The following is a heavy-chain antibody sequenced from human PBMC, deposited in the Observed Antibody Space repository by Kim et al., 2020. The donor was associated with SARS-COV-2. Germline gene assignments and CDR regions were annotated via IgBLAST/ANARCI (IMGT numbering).Heavy chain of an antibody. J-gene: IGHJ4*02. CDR3: ASKISTTIDY. CDR2: IAYSGST. CDR1: GGSISSSTYY. Sequence: SETLSLTCAVSGGSISSSTYYWGWIRQPPGKGLEWIGTIAYSGSTYYNPSLKGRVSVSVDTSKNQFSLKLTSVTAADTAVYYCASKISTTIDYCGQGTLVTVSS. D-gene: IGHD1-7*01. V-gene: IGHV4-39*01.